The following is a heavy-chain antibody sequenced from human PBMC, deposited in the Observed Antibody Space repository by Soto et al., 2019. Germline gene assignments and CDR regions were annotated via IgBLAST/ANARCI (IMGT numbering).Heavy chain of an antibody. J-gene: IGHJ4*02. Sequence: SVKVSRKASGFTFTSSAFQWVRQARGQRLEWIGWIAVGSGYTNYAQRFQDRVTLTRDMSTATTYMELSRLTSEDTAIYYCAADATAWQQMVPSDYWGQGTLVTVSS. V-gene: IGHV1-58*01. CDR1: GFTFTSSA. D-gene: IGHD2-8*01. CDR2: IAVGSGYT. CDR3: AADATAWQQMVPSDY.